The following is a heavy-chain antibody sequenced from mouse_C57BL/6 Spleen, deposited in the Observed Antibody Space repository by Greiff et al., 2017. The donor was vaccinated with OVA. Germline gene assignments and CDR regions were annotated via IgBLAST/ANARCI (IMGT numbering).Heavy chain of an antibody. Sequence: QVQLQQSGPELVKPGASVKISCKASGYAFSSSWMNWVKQRPGKGLEWIGRIYPGDGDTNYNGKFKGKATLTADKSSSTAYMQLSSLTSEDSAVYFCARNGPTVVAGGYYFDDWGQGTTLTVSS. J-gene: IGHJ2*01. CDR1: GYAFSSSW. V-gene: IGHV1-82*01. CDR2: IYPGDGDT. CDR3: ARNGPTVVAGGYYFDD. D-gene: IGHD1-1*01.